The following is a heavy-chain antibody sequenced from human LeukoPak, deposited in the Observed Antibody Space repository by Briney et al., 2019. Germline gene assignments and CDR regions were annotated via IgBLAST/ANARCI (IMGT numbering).Heavy chain of an antibody. D-gene: IGHD6-13*01. CDR2: MNPNSGNT. Sequence: ASVKVSCKXSGYTFTCYYMHWVRQATGQGLEWMGWMNPNSGNTGYAQKFQGRVTMTRNTSISTAYMELSSLRSEDTAVYYCARGGRSSPGGFDYWGQGTLVTVSS. CDR3: ARGGRSSPGGFDY. V-gene: IGHV1-8*02. CDR1: GYTFTCYY. J-gene: IGHJ4*02.